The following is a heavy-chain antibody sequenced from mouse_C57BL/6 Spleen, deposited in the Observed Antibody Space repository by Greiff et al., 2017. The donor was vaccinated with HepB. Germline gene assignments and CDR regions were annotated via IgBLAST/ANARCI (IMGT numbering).Heavy chain of an antibody. CDR3: ARHRGNGYDPKGYFDY. Sequence: EVQRVESGGDLVKPGGSLKLSCAASGFTFSSYGMSWVRQTPDKRLEWVATISSGGSYTYYPDSVKGRFTISRDNAKNTLYLQMSSLKSEDTAMYYCARHRGNGYDPKGYFDYWGQGTTLTVSS. CDR1: GFTFSSYG. J-gene: IGHJ2*01. CDR2: ISSGGSYT. V-gene: IGHV5-6*01. D-gene: IGHD2-2*01.